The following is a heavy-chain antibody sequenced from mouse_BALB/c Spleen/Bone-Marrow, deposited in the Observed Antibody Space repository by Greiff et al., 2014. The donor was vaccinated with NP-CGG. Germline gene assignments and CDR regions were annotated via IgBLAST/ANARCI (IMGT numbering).Heavy chain of an antibody. V-gene: IGHV3-1*02. CDR2: IRYSGST. J-gene: IGHJ4*01. D-gene: IGHD2-1*01. Sequence: VQLQQSGPDLVKPSQSLSLTCTVTGYSITSGYSWHWIRQFPGNKLEWMGYIRYSGSTNYNPSLKSRISITRDTSKNHFFLQLNSVTTEDTATYYCARRGDYYGNYADYWCQGTSVTVSS. CDR3: ARRGDYYGNYADY. CDR1: GYSITSGYS.